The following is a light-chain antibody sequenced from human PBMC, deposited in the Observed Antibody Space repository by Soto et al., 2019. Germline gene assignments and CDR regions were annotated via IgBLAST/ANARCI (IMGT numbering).Light chain of an antibody. CDR3: SSYTTSITYV. V-gene: IGLV2-14*01. CDR2: EVS. CDR1: SSDVGGYNY. J-gene: IGLJ1*01. Sequence: QPALAQPASVSGYPGQSITISCTGTSSDVGGYNYVSWYQQHPGKAPKLMIYEVSNRPSGVSNRFSGSKSGNTASLTISGLQAEDEADYYCSSYTTSITYVFGTGTKVTVL.